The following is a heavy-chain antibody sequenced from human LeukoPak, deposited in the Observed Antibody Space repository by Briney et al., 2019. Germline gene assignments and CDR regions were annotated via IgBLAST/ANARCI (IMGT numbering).Heavy chain of an antibody. J-gene: IGHJ6*03. Sequence: PSETLSLTCTVSGGSIGGYYWSWVRQPRGKGLEWIAYIYYSGSTNSNPSLKSRVTISPDPSKNQLSLKLSSVTAADTAVYYRAVGAPHSYMAVWGKGTTVTVSS. V-gene: IGHV4-59*08. CDR2: IYYSGST. CDR3: AVGAPHSYMAV. D-gene: IGHD3-16*01. CDR1: GGSIGGYY.